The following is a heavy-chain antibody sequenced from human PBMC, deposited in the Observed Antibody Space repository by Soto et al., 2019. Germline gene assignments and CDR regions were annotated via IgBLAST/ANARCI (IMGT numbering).Heavy chain of an antibody. CDR2: VGTEGDT. Sequence: EVQLEESGGGLVQSGGSLRLSCQASGFTFSDYDMHWVRQIPGKGLEWVSAVGTEGDTYYPDFVKGRFTVSRNNDKNSLYLDMNSLSAGDTAVYFCGRGTADGSGSYYIDYWGQGTLVTVSS. V-gene: IGHV3-13*01. J-gene: IGHJ4*02. D-gene: IGHD3-10*01. CDR1: GFTFSDYD. CDR3: GRGTADGSGSYYIDY.